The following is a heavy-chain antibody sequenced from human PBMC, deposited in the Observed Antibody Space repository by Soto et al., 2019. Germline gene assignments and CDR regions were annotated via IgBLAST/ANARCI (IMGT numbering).Heavy chain of an antibody. CDR1: GGSFTGYH. D-gene: IGHD3-3*01. J-gene: IGHJ4*02. CDR3: ANTHLNVWSGYSGPSYFDY. V-gene: IGHV4-34*01. Sequence: QVHLQQWGAGLLEPSETLSLTCAVYGGSFTGYHWSWIRQPPGKGLEWIGEINHSGSTNYSPTLKSRVPLSVDMSKDPCSLKVSSVSAADTAVYSCANTHLNVWSGYSGPSYFDYWGQGALVTVSS. CDR2: INHSGST.